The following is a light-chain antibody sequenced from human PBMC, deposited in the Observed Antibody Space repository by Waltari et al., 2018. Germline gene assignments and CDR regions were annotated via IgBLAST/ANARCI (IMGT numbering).Light chain of an antibody. V-gene: IGKV1-5*03. CDR3: QQYDTFMWT. J-gene: IGKJ1*01. Sequence: DIQMTQSPSTLSASVGDRVTITCRASQSISAWLAWYQPKPGKAPKLLIYKASTLESGVPSRFSGSGSGTEFTLTINSLQPDDFATYYCQQYDTFMWTFGQGTKVDI. CDR1: QSISAW. CDR2: KAS.